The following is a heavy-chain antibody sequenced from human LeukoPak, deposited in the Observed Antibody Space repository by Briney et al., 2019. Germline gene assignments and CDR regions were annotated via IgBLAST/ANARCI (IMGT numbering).Heavy chain of an antibody. V-gene: IGHV3-23*01. CDR3: AKSPLAYCGGGSCYLYFDY. CDR1: GFTFSSYT. CDR2: ISGSGGST. J-gene: IGHJ4*02. D-gene: IGHD2-15*01. Sequence: GGSLRLSCAASGFTFSSYTMNWVRQVPGKGLEWVSSISGSGGSTYYADPVKGRFTISRDNSKNTVYLQMNSLRAEDTGVYYCAKSPLAYCGGGSCYLYFDYWGQGTLVTVSS.